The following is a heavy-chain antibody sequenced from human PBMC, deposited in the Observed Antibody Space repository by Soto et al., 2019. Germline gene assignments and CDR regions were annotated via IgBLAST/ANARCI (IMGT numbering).Heavy chain of an antibody. Sequence: GGSLRLSCAASGFTVSSNYMSWVRQAPGKGLEWVSVIYSGGSTYYADSVKGRFTISRDNSKNTLYLQMNSLRAEDTAVYYCARDLRSSGWYYAFDIWGQGTMVTVSS. CDR2: IYSGGST. D-gene: IGHD6-19*01. CDR1: GFTVSSNY. J-gene: IGHJ3*02. V-gene: IGHV3-53*01. CDR3: ARDLRSSGWYYAFDI.